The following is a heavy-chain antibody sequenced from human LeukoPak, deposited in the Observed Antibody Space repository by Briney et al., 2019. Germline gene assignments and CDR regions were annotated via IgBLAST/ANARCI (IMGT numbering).Heavy chain of an antibody. V-gene: IGHV3-23*01. CDR3: ARVVSGYSYGFFDY. J-gene: IGHJ4*02. CDR2: ISGSGGTT. CDR1: GFTFGTST. D-gene: IGHD5-18*01. Sequence: PGGSLRLSCAASGFTFGTSTMSWVRQAPGKGLEWVSSISGSGGTTYHADSVKGRFTISRDISKNTLYLQMNTLRSEDTAVYYCARVVSGYSYGFFDYWGQGTPVTVSS.